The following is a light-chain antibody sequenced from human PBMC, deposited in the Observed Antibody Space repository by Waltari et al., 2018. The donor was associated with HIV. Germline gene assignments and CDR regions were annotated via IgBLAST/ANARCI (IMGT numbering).Light chain of an antibody. CDR3: LQYDNLPYT. V-gene: IGKV1-33*01. Sequence: DIQMTQSPSSLSASVGDRVTITCQARQDMQKFLNWFQQKPGRAPNLLIYDASRLDAGVPSRSAGSGSGTDFTLTITSLQPEDSATYDCLQYDNLPYTFGQGT. CDR2: DAS. CDR1: QDMQKF. J-gene: IGKJ2*01.